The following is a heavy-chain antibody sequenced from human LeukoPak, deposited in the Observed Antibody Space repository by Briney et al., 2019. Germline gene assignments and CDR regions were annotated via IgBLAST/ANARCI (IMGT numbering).Heavy chain of an antibody. CDR1: GGSISSYY. V-gene: IGHV4-59*08. Sequence: SETLSLTCSASGGSISSYYWSWIRQPPGRELEWIGYIYDSGSTNYNPSLKSRVTISIDTSKNQFSLKLNSVTAADTAVYYCARHLYSGRYYGIDYWGQGTLVTVSS. CDR3: ARHLYSGRYYGIDY. CDR2: IYDSGST. J-gene: IGHJ4*02. D-gene: IGHD1-26*01.